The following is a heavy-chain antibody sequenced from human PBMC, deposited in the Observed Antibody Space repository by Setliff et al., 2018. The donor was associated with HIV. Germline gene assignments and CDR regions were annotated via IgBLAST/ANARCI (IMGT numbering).Heavy chain of an antibody. V-gene: IGHV4-31*03. D-gene: IGHD2-21*01. CDR2: MSKRGTY. CDR1: GGSVSSRAYF. CDR3: ARDAVEASIPGGWFDS. J-gene: IGHJ5*01. Sequence: SETLSLTCTVSGGSVSSRAYFWSWIRQHPGKGLEWMGYMSKRGTYIINPSLESRMTMSVDTAKNQLYLRLKSVTAADTAVYFCARDAVEASIPGGWFDSWGPGTLVTVSS.